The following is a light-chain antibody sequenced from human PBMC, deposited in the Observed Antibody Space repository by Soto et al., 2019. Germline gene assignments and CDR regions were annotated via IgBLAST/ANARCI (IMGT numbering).Light chain of an antibody. Sequence: IVWRQSPGTLSLSPGERATLSCRGSQSVSGNYLAWYQQKPGQAPRLLIYGASSRATGIPDRFSGSGSGTDFTLTISRLEPEDSTVYYCNQYSRSPPTVGKGKRLEIK. CDR2: GAS. CDR1: QSVSGNY. V-gene: IGKV3-20*01. CDR3: NQYSRSPPT. J-gene: IGKJ5*01.